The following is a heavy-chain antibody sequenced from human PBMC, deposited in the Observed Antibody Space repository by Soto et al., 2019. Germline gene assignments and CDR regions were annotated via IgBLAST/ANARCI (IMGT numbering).Heavy chain of an antibody. CDR2: VSNDGRNT. V-gene: IGHV3-30*18. D-gene: IGHD6-19*01. Sequence: VQLVESGGGVVQPGRSLRLSCAASGFTFSDYAMHWVRQAPGKGLEWVAVVSNDGRNTHYADSVKGRFPISRDSSKNTVSLEMTSLRAEDTAVYYCAKGGRQWLVTSDFNYWGQGALVTVSS. J-gene: IGHJ4*02. CDR1: GFTFSDYA. CDR3: AKGGRQWLVTSDFNY.